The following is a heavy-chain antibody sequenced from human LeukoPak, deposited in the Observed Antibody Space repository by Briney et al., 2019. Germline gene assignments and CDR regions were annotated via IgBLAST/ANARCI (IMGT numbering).Heavy chain of an antibody. V-gene: IGHV3-30*03. Sequence: PGGSLRLSCAASGFTFSSYSMNWVRRAPGKGLEWVAVISYDGPNKNYAHSVKGRFTISRDNSKNTLYLQMSSLRAEDTAVYFCARGVRIAVAGNIDYWGQGTLVTVSS. CDR3: ARGVRIAVAGNIDY. CDR1: GFTFSSYS. J-gene: IGHJ4*02. CDR2: ISYDGPNK. D-gene: IGHD6-19*01.